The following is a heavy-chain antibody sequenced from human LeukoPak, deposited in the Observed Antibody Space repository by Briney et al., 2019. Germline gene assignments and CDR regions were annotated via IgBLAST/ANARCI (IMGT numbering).Heavy chain of an antibody. D-gene: IGHD5-18*01. CDR1: GGTFNNYA. CDR3: ARVTHTELSTWFDP. J-gene: IGHJ5*02. V-gene: IGHV1-69*13. Sequence: SVKVSCKASGGTFNNYAINWVRQAPGQGLEWMGGIIPIFGSSNYAQKFQGRVTITADESTTTAYMELSSLRSKDTAVYYCARVTHTELSTWFDPWGQGTLVTVSS. CDR2: IIPIFGSS.